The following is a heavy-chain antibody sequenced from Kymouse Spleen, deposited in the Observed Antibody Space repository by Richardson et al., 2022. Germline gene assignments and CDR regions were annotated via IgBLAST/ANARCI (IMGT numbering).Heavy chain of an antibody. Sequence: EVQLVESGGGLVQPGGSLKLSCAASGFTFSGSAMHWVRQASGKGLEWVGRIRSKANSYATAYAASVKGRFTISRDDSKNTAYLQMNSLKTEDTAVYYCTLYNWNYGYFQHWGQGTLVTVSS. CDR1: GFTFSGSA. CDR2: IRSKANSYAT. V-gene: IGHV3-73*02. J-gene: IGHJ1*01. D-gene: IGHD1-7*01. CDR3: TLYNWNYGYFQH.